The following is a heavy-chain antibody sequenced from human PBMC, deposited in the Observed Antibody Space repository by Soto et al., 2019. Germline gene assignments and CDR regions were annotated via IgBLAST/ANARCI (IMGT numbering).Heavy chain of an antibody. Sequence: SETLSLTCTVSGGSITSYNWNWLRQPPGKALEWIGYVYNSGSTNYNPSLKSRVTISVDTSKNQFSLKLSSVTAADTAVYYCARARPPAYYDILTGYPGPAFDYWGQGTLVTVSS. CDR2: VYNSGST. J-gene: IGHJ4*02. CDR3: ARARPPAYYDILTGYPGPAFDY. D-gene: IGHD3-9*01. CDR1: GGSITSYN. V-gene: IGHV4-4*08.